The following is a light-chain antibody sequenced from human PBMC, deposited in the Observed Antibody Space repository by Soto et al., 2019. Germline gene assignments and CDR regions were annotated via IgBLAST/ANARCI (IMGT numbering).Light chain of an antibody. Sequence: ENVLTQSPGTLSLSPGERVTLSCRASQSISSSYLAWYQQKPGQAPRLLIYGVFSRATGIPDRFSGSGSGTDFTLTISRLEPEDFAVYYCQQYARLPITFGQGTRLDIK. J-gene: IGKJ5*01. CDR3: QQYARLPIT. CDR1: QSISSSY. CDR2: GVF. V-gene: IGKV3-20*01.